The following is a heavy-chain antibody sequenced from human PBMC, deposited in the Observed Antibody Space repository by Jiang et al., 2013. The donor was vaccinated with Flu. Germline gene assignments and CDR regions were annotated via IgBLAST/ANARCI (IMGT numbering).Heavy chain of an antibody. CDR1: GYTFTSYA. CDR2: INAGNGNT. CDR3: ARGDCSSTSCYVYGMDV. Sequence: AEVKKPGASVKVSCKASGYTFTSYAMHWVRQAPGQRLEWMGWINAGNGNTKYSQKFQGRVTITRDTSASTAYMELSSLRSEDTAVYYCARGDCSSTSCYVYGMDVWGQGTTVT. V-gene: IGHV1-3*01. J-gene: IGHJ6*02. D-gene: IGHD2-2*01.